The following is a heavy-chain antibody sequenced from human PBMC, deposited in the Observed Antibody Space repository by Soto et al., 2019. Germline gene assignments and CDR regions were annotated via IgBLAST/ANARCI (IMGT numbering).Heavy chain of an antibody. D-gene: IGHD6-19*01. J-gene: IGHJ4*02. CDR2: IRSDGSTT. CDR1: GFTFRSYW. Sequence: EVQLVESGGGLVQPGGSLRLSCAASGFTFRSYWMHWVRQVPGKGLVWVSRIRSDGSTTTYADSVKGRFTISRDNAKNTLYLQMNSLRAEDTAVYYCARGVSNSGWSYWGQGALVTVSS. CDR3: ARGVSNSGWSY. V-gene: IGHV3-74*01.